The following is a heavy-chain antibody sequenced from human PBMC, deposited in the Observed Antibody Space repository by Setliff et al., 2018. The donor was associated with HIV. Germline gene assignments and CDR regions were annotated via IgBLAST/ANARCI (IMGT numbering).Heavy chain of an antibody. J-gene: IGHJ4*01. Sequence: SETLSLTCAVYSGSFSGYRWTWIRQPPGKGLEWIGEINHRGSTNYNPSLKSRIAILLDTSKNQFSLKLNSVTAADTAVYYCAALPQGYDYFDYWGHGTLVTVSS. CDR3: AALPQGYDYFDY. V-gene: IGHV4-34*10. D-gene: IGHD3-3*01. CDR2: INHRGST. CDR1: SGSFSGYR.